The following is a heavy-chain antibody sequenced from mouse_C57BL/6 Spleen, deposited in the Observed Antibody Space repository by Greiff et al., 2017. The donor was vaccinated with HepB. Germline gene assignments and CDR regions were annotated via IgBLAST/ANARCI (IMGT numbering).Heavy chain of an antibody. CDR1: GFTFSSYG. Sequence: EVKLQESGGDLVKPGGSLKLSCAASGFTFSSYGMSWVRQTPDKRLEWVATISSGGSYTYYPDSVKGRFTISRDNAKNTLYLQMSSLKSEDTAMYYCARQYGSSSFDVWGTGTTVTVSS. J-gene: IGHJ1*03. CDR2: ISSGGSYT. D-gene: IGHD1-1*01. V-gene: IGHV5-6*01. CDR3: ARQYGSSSFDV.